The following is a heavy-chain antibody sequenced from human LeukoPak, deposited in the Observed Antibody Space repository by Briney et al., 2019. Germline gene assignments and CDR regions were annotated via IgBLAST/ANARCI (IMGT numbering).Heavy chain of an antibody. Sequence: PGGSLRLSCAASGFTFSDYYMNWIRQAPGKGLEWVSYISSSGSSIYYADSVKGRFTISRDHSKNTLYLQMNSLRAEDTAVYYCARGSHAGAFDIWGPGTMVTVSS. V-gene: IGHV3-11*01. CDR3: ARGSHAGAFDI. J-gene: IGHJ3*02. CDR1: GFTFSDYY. CDR2: ISSSGSSI.